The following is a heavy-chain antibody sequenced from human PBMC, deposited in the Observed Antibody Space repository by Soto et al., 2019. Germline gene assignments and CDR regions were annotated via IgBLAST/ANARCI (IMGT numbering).Heavy chain of an antibody. CDR1: GGSISSYY. J-gene: IGHJ5*02. CDR3: ARDQTGDWFDP. D-gene: IGHD3-16*01. Sequence: PSETLSLTCTVSGGSISSYYWSWIRQPPGKGLEWIGYIYYSGSTNSNPSLKSRVTISVDTSKNQFSLKLSSVTAADTAVYYCARDQTGDWFDPWGQGTLVTVSS. V-gene: IGHV4-59*01. CDR2: IYYSGST.